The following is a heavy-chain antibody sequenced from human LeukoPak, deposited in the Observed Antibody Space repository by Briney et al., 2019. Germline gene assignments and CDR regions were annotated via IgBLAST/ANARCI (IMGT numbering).Heavy chain of an antibody. D-gene: IGHD2-2*01. CDR1: GDSVSSNGVT. CDR3: ARRLTQYDCFDP. CDR2: TYYRSTWYN. V-gene: IGHV6-1*01. Sequence: SQTLSLTRAISGDSVSSNGVTWNWIRQSPSRGLEWLGRTYYRSTWYNDYAVSVRGRITVNPDTSKNQFSLHLNSVTPEDTAVYYCARRLTQYDCFDPWGQGILVTVSS. J-gene: IGHJ5*02.